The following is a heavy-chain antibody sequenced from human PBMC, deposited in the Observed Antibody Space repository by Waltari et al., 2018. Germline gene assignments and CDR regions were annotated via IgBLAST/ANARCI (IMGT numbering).Heavy chain of an antibody. CDR1: GGSFSNYY. CDR2: IDHSGST. D-gene: IGHD3-10*01. V-gene: IGHV4-34*01. Sequence: QVHPHQWGAGLSKPSETLSLTCGVSGGSFSNYYWSWIRQPPGRGLEWIGEIDHSGSTNYNPSLKSRVTLSVDTSKKEFSLRLTSVTAADTAIYYCAGLRFNYYYFYHMDVWGKGTTVTVSS. CDR3: AGLRFNYYYFYHMDV. J-gene: IGHJ6*03.